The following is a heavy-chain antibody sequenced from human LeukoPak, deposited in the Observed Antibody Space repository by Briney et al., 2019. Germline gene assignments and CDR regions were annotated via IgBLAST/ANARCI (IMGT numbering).Heavy chain of an antibody. CDR1: GFTFSSYW. CDR2: IKQDGSEK. V-gene: IGHV3-7*01. Sequence: GGSLRLSCAASGFTFSSYWMSWVRQAPGKGLEWVAIIKQDGSEKYYVDSVKGRFTISRDNTKNSLYLQMNSLRAEDTAVYYCARDWRLDWFDPRGQGTLVTVSS. CDR3: ARDWRLDWFDP. J-gene: IGHJ5*02. D-gene: IGHD3-3*01.